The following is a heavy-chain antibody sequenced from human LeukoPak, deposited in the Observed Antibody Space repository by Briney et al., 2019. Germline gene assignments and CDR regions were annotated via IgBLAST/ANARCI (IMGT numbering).Heavy chain of an antibody. J-gene: IGHJ4*02. V-gene: IGHV3-23*01. Sequence: GGSLRLSCAASGFTFSSFVMSWVRQAPGKGLEWVSAISGSGGSTYYADSVKGRFTISRDNSKNTLYLQMNSLRAEDTAVYYCAKSLAVAGIDYFDYWGQGTLVTVSS. CDR3: AKSLAVAGIDYFDY. CDR2: ISGSGGST. D-gene: IGHD6-19*01. CDR1: GFTFSSFV.